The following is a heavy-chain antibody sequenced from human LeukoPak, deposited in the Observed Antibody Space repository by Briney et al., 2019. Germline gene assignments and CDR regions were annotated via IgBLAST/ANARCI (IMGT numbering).Heavy chain of an antibody. CDR1: GGSISSYY. J-gene: IGHJ4*02. D-gene: IGHD3-22*01. CDR3: ASRGGSGYWIY. V-gene: IGHV4-59*12. CDR2: IYYSGST. Sequence: TSETLSLTCTVSGGSISSYYWSWIRQPPGRGLEWIGYIYYSGSTNYNPSLKSRVTISVDTSKNQFSLKLSSVTAADTAVYYCASRGGSGYWIYWGQGTLVTVSS.